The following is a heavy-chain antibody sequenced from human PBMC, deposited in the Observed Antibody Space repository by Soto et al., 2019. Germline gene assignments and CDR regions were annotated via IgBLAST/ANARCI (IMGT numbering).Heavy chain of an antibody. V-gene: IGHV3-23*01. Sequence: GSLRLSCAASGFTFSSYAMSWVRQAPGKGLEWVSAISTSGGSTYYADSVKGRFTISRDNSKNTLYLQMNSLRAEDTAVYYCASCIAARQFDFWGQGTLVTVSS. CDR3: ASCIAARQFDF. J-gene: IGHJ4*02. D-gene: IGHD6-6*01. CDR2: ISTSGGST. CDR1: GFTFSSYA.